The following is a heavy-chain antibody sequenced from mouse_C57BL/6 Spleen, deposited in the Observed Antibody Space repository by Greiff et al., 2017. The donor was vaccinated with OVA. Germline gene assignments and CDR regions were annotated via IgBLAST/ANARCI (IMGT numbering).Heavy chain of an antibody. V-gene: IGHV2-6-1*01. CDR1: GFSLTSYG. J-gene: IGHJ1*03. CDR3: ARQGGGSSYGYFDV. CDR2: IWSDGST. Sequence: VKLMESGPGLVAPSQSLSITCTVSGFSLTSYGVHWVRQPPGTGLEWLVVIWSDGSTTYNSALKSRLSISKDNSKSQVFLKMNSLQTDDTAMYYCARQGGGSSYGYFDVWGTGTTVTVSS. D-gene: IGHD1-1*01.